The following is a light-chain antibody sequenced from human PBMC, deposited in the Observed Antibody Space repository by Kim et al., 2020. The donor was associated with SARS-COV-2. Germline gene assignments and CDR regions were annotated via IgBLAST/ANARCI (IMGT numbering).Light chain of an antibody. Sequence: QSALTQPASVSGSPGQSITISCTGTSSDVGGYNYVSWYQQHPGKAPKLMIYDVSKRPSGVSNRFSGYKSGNTASLTISGLQAEDEADYYGSSYTSSSTYVFGTGTKVTVL. V-gene: IGLV2-14*01. CDR1: SSDVGGYNY. J-gene: IGLJ1*01. CDR3: SSYTSSSTYV. CDR2: DVS.